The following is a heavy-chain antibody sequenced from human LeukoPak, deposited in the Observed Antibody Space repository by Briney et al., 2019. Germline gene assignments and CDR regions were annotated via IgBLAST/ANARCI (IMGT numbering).Heavy chain of an antibody. D-gene: IGHD3-16*01. J-gene: IGHJ6*03. Sequence: GGSLRLSCAASGFTVRSNYMSWVRQAPGKGLEWVSVIYSGGSTYYADSVKGRFTISRDNSKNTLYLQMNSLRAEDTAVYYCARRSAAWGTYYMDVWGKGTTVTISS. CDR1: GFTVRSNY. CDR2: IYSGGST. CDR3: ARRSAAWGTYYMDV. V-gene: IGHV3-53*01.